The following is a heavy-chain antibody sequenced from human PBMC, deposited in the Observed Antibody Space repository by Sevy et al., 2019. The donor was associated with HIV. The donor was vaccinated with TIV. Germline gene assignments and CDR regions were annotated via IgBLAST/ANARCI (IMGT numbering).Heavy chain of an antibody. CDR3: AREGGYCSGASCYSYAFDI. J-gene: IGHJ3*02. Sequence: GGSLRLSCAASGFAFSSYAMHWVRQAPGKGLEWVAVISYDGSNKYYADSVKGRFTISRDNSKSTLYLQMNSLRAEDTAVYYCAREGGYCSGASCYSYAFDIWGQWTMVTVSS. D-gene: IGHD2-15*01. CDR1: GFAFSSYA. V-gene: IGHV3-30-3*01. CDR2: ISYDGSNK.